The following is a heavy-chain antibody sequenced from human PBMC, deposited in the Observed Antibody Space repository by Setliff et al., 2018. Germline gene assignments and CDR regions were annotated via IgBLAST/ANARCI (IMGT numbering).Heavy chain of an antibody. CDR3: ARMSGFLYMDV. Sequence: SETLSLTCTVSGGSSSSHYWSWIRQPPGKGLEWIGYIHYSGTTNYNPSLKSRVTLSLDTAKNQFSLELRAVTAADTAVYYCARMSGFLYMDVWGKGTPVTVSS. J-gene: IGHJ6*03. V-gene: IGHV4-59*11. D-gene: IGHD3-3*01. CDR2: IHYSGTT. CDR1: GGSSSSHY.